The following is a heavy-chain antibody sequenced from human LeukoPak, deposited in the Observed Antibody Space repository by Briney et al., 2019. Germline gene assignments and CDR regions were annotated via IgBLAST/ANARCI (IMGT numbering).Heavy chain of an antibody. V-gene: IGHV4-61*02. CDR3: VRDLGVPAAPSWYFDL. J-gene: IGHJ2*01. CDR1: GGSISSGSYY. Sequence: PSQTLSLTCTVSGGSISSGSYYWSWIRQPAGKGLEWIGRIYTSGSTNYNPSLKSRVTISVDTSKNQFSLKLSSVTAADTAVYYCVRDLGVPAAPSWYFDLWGRGTLVTVSS. D-gene: IGHD2-2*01. CDR2: IYTSGST.